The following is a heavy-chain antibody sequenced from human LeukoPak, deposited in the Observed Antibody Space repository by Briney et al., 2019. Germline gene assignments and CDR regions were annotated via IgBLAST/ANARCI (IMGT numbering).Heavy chain of an antibody. Sequence: IGRINPNPGGTNYVHKFQGRGTMNRDTGISTAYMELSRLRSDDTAIYFCATNIQENAFDIWGQGTMVTVSS. CDR3: ATNIQENAFDI. CDR2: INPNPGGT. D-gene: IGHD2-8*01. V-gene: IGHV1-2*06. J-gene: IGHJ3*02.